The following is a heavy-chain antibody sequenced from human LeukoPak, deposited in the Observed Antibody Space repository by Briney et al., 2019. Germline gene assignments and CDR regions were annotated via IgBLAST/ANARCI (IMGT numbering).Heavy chain of an antibody. CDR1: GFTFSSYW. D-gene: IGHD6-19*01. V-gene: IGHV3-7*01. Sequence: GGSLRLSCAASGFTFSSYWMSWVRQAPGKGLEWVANIKQDGSEKYYVDSVKGRFTISRDNAKNSLYLQMNSLRAEDTAVYYCARDRRPESNSSGWYLDYWGQGTLVTVSS. J-gene: IGHJ4*02. CDR3: ARDRRPESNSSGWYLDY. CDR2: IKQDGSEK.